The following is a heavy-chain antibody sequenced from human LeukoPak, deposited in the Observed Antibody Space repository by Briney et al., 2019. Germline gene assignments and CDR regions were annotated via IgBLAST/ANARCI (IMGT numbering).Heavy chain of an antibody. Sequence: PGGSLRLSCAASGFTFSSYDMHWVRQATGKGLEWVSAIGTAGDTYYPGSVKGRFTISRDNSKNTLYLQMNSLRAEDTAVYYCARPHSDWTLGYYYYGMDVWGQGTTVTVSS. V-gene: IGHV3-13*01. D-gene: IGHD3-9*01. CDR3: ARPHSDWTLGYYYYGMDV. J-gene: IGHJ6*02. CDR2: IGTAGDT. CDR1: GFTFSSYD.